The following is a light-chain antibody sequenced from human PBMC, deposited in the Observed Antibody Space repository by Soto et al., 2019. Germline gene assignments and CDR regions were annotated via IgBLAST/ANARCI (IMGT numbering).Light chain of an antibody. Sequence: DIQMTQSPSTLSAYVGDRVTITCRASQDIDTWLAWYQQKPGKAPKLLIHRASSLQSGVPSRFSGSGSGTELTLTTSSLQPDDFATYYCQQYSTYPYTFGQGTKLEIK. CDR1: QDIDTW. CDR3: QQYSTYPYT. CDR2: RAS. V-gene: IGKV1-5*03. J-gene: IGKJ2*01.